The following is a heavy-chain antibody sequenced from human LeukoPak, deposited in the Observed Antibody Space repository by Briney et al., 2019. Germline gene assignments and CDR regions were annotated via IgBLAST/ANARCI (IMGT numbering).Heavy chain of an antibody. CDR1: GGSFSGYY. Sequence: PSETLSLTCAVYGGSFSGYYWSWIRQPPGKGLEWIGEINHSGSTNYNPSLKSRVTISVDTSKNQFSLRLSSVTAADTAVYYCAREVRYYGDPNDAFDIWGQGTMVTVSS. V-gene: IGHV4-34*01. CDR3: AREVRYYGDPNDAFDI. CDR2: INHSGST. J-gene: IGHJ3*02. D-gene: IGHD4-17*01.